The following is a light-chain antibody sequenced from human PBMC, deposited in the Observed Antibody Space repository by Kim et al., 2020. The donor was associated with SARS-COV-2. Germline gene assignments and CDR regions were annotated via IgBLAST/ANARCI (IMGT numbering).Light chain of an antibody. Sequence: VAWGQTVTITCQGASLRRYYVSWYQRRPGQAPVLVIFGKNNRPAGMPDRFAGSTSGNTASLTITGAQAEDGADYYCQSRDSSDKVVFGGGTQLTVL. J-gene: IGLJ2*01. V-gene: IGLV3-19*01. CDR1: SLRRYY. CDR2: GKN. CDR3: QSRDSSDKVV.